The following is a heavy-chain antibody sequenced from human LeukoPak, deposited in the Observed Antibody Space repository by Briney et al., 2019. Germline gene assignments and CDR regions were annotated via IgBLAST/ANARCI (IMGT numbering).Heavy chain of an antibody. CDR1: GFTFDDYA. J-gene: IGHJ5*02. CDR2: ISGDGGST. CDR3: ARDHAPFP. Sequence: GGSLRLSCAASGFTFDDYAMHWVRQAPGKGLEWVSLISGDGGSTYYADSVKGRFTISRDNAKNSLYLQMNSLRAEDTAVYYCARDHAPFPWGQGTLVTVSS. V-gene: IGHV3-43*02.